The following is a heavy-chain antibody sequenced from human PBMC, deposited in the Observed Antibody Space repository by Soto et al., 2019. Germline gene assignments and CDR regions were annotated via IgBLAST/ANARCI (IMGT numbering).Heavy chain of an antibody. V-gene: IGHV1-69*13. CDR2: IIPIFGTA. Sequence: SVTVSCKASVGTFSSYAISWVRPAPGQGLEWMGGIIPIFGTANYAQKFQGRVTITADESTSTAYMELSSLRSEDTAVYYCARDKGGYSGYAQGYFDYWGQGTLVTVSS. J-gene: IGHJ4*02. CDR1: VGTFSSYA. D-gene: IGHD5-12*01. CDR3: ARDKGGYSGYAQGYFDY.